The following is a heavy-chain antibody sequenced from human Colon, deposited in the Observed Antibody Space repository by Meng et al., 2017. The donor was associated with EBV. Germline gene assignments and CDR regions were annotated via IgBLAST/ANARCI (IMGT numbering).Heavy chain of an antibody. J-gene: IGHJ4*02. V-gene: IGHV4-34*12. CDR2: IIHGGSP. D-gene: IGHD2-8*02. CDR3: ARRPTGIDY. CDR1: GGSLSGAY. Sequence: QLQLRHGGAGLLKPSETLSLTCAVNGGSLSGAYWNWIRQPPGKGLEWIGEIIHGGSPSYNPSLKSRVTISIDTSKNQLSLMLSSVTAADTAVYYCARRPTGIDYWGQGTLVTVSS.